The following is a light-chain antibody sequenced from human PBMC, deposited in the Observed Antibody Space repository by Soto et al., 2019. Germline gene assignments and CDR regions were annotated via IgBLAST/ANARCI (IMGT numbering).Light chain of an antibody. J-gene: IGLJ2*01. CDR1: NIGSKS. CDR3: SSYTSSSTVV. V-gene: IGLV3-21*02. CDR2: DDT. Sequence: SYVLTQPPSVSVAPGQTARITCGTNNIGSKSVHWYQQKPGQAPVLVVYDDTDRPSGIPERFSGSKSGNTASLTISGLQAEDEADYYCSSYTSSSTVVFGGGTKLTVL.